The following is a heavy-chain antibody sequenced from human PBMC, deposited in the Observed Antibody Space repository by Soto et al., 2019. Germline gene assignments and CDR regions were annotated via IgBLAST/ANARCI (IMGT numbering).Heavy chain of an antibody. CDR1: GFPFDDYA. CDR2: ISWNSGSI. CDR3: AKAGFWSGYYSQVDY. V-gene: IGHV3-9*01. Sequence: PGGSLRPSFPASGFPFDDYAMHGVQPAPGKGLAWGSGISWNSGSIGYADSVKGRFTISRDNAKNSLYLQMNSLRAEDTALYYCAKAGFWSGYYSQVDYWGQGTLVTVSS. J-gene: IGHJ4*02. D-gene: IGHD3-3*01.